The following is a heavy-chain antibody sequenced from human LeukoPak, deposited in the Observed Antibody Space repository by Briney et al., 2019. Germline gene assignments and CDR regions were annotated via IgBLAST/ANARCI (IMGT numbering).Heavy chain of an antibody. CDR1: EFSVGSNY. V-gene: IGHV3-66*02. CDR3: AKVSKAVLFTRDHYMDV. Sequence: GGSLRLSCAASEFSVGSNYMTWVRQAPGKGLEWVSLIYSGGSTYYADSVKGRFTISRDNSKNTLYLQMNSLKAEDTAMYYCAKVSKAVLFTRDHYMDVWGKGTTVTISS. CDR2: IYSGGST. J-gene: IGHJ6*03. D-gene: IGHD5/OR15-5a*01.